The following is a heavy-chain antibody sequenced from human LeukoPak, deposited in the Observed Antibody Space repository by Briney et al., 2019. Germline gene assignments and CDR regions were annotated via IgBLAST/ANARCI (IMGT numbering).Heavy chain of an antibody. CDR2: ISSSSSYI. CDR3: ARDRGYCSSSSCPVYMDV. V-gene: IGHV3-21*01. Sequence: PGGSLRLSCAASGFTFSSYSMNWVRQAPGKGLEWVSSISSSSSYIYYADSVKGRFTISRDNAKNSLYLQMNSLRAEDTAVYYCARDRGYCSSSSCPVYMDVWGKGTTVTVSS. J-gene: IGHJ6*03. CDR1: GFTFSSYS. D-gene: IGHD2-2*01.